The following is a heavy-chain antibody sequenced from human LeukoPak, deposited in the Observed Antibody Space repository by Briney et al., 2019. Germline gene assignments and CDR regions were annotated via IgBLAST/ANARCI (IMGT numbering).Heavy chain of an antibody. CDR3: ARDKALTTSYGMDV. V-gene: IGHV3-30*02. Sequence: PGGSLRLSCAASGFTFSSYGMHWVRQAPGKGLEGVAFIRYDGSNKYYADSVKGRFTISRDNSKNTLYLQMNSLRAEDTAVYYCARDKALTTSYGMDVWGQGTTVTVSS. CDR2: IRYDGSNK. D-gene: IGHD2/OR15-2a*01. J-gene: IGHJ6*02. CDR1: GFTFSSYG.